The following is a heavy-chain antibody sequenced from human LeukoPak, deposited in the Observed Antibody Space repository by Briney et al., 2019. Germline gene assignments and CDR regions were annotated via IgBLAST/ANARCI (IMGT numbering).Heavy chain of an antibody. J-gene: IGHJ4*02. V-gene: IGHV1-46*01. CDR3: ARGESLSPFDY. CDR2: INPSDRST. Sequence: ASVKVSCKTSGYSFTTSYLHWVRQAPGHGLEWMGIINPSDRSTNYAQKFQGRVTMTRDTSTSTVYMGLSSLGSDDTAVYYCARGESLSPFDYWGQGTLVTVSS. CDR1: GYSFTTSY.